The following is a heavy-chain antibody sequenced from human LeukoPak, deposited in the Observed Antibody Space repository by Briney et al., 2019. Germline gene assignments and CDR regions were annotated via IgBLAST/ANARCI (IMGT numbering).Heavy chain of an antibody. CDR1: GFTFSSYA. D-gene: IGHD3-3*01. Sequence: GGSLRLSCAASGFTFSSYAMSWVRQAPGKGLEWVSAISGSGGSTYYADSVKGRFTISRDSSKNTLYLQMNSLRAEDTAVYYCAKRAVLRFLEWLLYGAFDIWGQGTMVTVSS. CDR3: AKRAVLRFLEWLLYGAFDI. V-gene: IGHV3-23*01. CDR2: ISGSGGST. J-gene: IGHJ3*02.